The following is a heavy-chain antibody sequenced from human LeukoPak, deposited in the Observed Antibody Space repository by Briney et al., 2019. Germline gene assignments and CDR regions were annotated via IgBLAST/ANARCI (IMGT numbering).Heavy chain of an antibody. D-gene: IGHD2-21*01. V-gene: IGHV4-59*01. CDR2: IYYSGST. CDR3: ARLAYCGGDCYSRGLGYFDY. Sequence: SETLSLTCTVPGGSISSYYWSWIRQPPGKGLEWIGYIYYSGSTNYNPSLKSRVTISVDTSKNQFSLKLSSVTAADTAVYYCARLAYCGGDCYSRGLGYFDYWGQGTLVTVSS. J-gene: IGHJ4*02. CDR1: GGSISSYY.